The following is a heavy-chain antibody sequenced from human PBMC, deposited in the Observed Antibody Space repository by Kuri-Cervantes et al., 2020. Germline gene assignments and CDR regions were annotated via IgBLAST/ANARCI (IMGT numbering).Heavy chain of an antibody. Sequence: LSLTCAGSGFIFSSNAMGWVRQAPGKGLEWVSAIGGSADYTYYADSVKGRFTISRDNSKNTLFLQMNSLRAEDTAVYYCAKDLGIAGAGTVYWGQGTLVTVSS. CDR1: GFIFSSNA. CDR2: IGGSADYT. D-gene: IGHD6-13*01. CDR3: AKDLGIAGAGTVY. J-gene: IGHJ4*02. V-gene: IGHV3-23*01.